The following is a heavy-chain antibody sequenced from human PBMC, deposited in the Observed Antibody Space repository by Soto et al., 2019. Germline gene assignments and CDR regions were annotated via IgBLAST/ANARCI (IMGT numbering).Heavy chain of an antibody. CDR2: IYYSGST. J-gene: IGHJ5*02. V-gene: IGHV4-59*01. D-gene: IGHD4-17*01. Sequence: SETLSLTCTVSGGSISSYYWSWIRQPPGKGLEWIGYIYYSGSTNYNPSLKSRVTISVDTSKNQFSLKLSSVTAADTAVYYCARGRSLRKHRSWFDPWGQGTLVTVSS. CDR3: ARGRSLRKHRSWFDP. CDR1: GGSISSYY.